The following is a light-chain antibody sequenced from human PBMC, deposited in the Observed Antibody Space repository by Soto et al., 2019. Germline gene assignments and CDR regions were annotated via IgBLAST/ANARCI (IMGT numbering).Light chain of an antibody. CDR1: QTVLSNSNNKNY. CDR2: WAS. Sequence: DFVMTQSPDSLAVSLGERATINCKSSQTVLSNSNNKNYLAWFQQKPGQPPKLLIFWASTRESGVPDRVSGSGSATDFTLTISSLQAEDVAVYYGQQYHSDPITFGQGTRREIK. V-gene: IGKV4-1*01. CDR3: QQYHSDPIT. J-gene: IGKJ5*01.